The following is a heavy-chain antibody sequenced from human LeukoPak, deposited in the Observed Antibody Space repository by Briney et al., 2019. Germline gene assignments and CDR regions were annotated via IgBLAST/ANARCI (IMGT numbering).Heavy chain of an antibody. J-gene: IGHJ4*02. CDR2: ISGNGVNT. CDR1: GFTFSSYG. CDR3: AREVYDSSGYYYSFDY. Sequence: GGSLRLSCAASGFTFSSYGMNWVRQAPGKGLEWVSSISGNGVNTYYADSVKGRFTISRDNSKNTLYLQMNSLRAEDTAVYYCAREVYDSSGYYYSFDYWGQGTLVTVSS. D-gene: IGHD3-22*01. V-gene: IGHV3-23*01.